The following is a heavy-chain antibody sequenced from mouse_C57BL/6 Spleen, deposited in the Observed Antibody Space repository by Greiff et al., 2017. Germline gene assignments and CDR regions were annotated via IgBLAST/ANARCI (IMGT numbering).Heavy chain of an antibody. CDR2: IDPETGGT. CDR3: TREGNYYGSSYGYFDV. Sequence: QVQLKESGAELVRPGASVTLSCKASGYTFTDYEMHWVKQTPVHGLEWIGAIDPETGGTAYNQKFKGKAILTADKSSSTAYMELRSLTSEDSAVYYYTREGNYYGSSYGYFDVWGTGTTVTVSS. V-gene: IGHV1-15*01. J-gene: IGHJ1*03. D-gene: IGHD1-1*01. CDR1: GYTFTDYE.